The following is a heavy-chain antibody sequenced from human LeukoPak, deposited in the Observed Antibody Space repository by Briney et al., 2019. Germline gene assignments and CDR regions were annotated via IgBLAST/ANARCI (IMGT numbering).Heavy chain of an antibody. CDR2: IIPIFGTA. V-gene: IGHV1-69*13. J-gene: IGHJ6*02. CDR1: GGTFSSYA. Sequence: GASVKVSCKASGGTFSSYAISWVRQAPGQGLEWMGGIIPIFGTANYAQKFQGRVTITADESTSTAYMELSSLRSEDTAVYYCARVKCSSTSCYNYDMDVWGQGTTVTVSS. CDR3: ARVKCSSTSCYNYDMDV. D-gene: IGHD2-2*01.